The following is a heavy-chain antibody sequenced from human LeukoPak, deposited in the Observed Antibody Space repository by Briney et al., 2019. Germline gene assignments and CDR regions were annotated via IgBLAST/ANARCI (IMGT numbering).Heavy chain of an antibody. CDR3: AMHTVIASSWSLDY. V-gene: IGHV4-39*01. CDR2: IYYSGNT. Sequence: SETLSLTCSVSGGSISSSSYYWGWIRQPPWKGLEWIGSIYYSGNTYNNPSRKRRFTISVATSKNQLSLKLTSVTAADTAVYYCAMHTVIASSWSLDYWGEGTLVTVSS. CDR1: GGSISSSSYY. J-gene: IGHJ4*02. D-gene: IGHD6-13*01.